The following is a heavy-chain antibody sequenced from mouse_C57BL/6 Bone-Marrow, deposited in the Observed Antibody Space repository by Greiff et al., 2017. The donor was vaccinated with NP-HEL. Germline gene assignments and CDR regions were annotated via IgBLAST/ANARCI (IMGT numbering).Heavy chain of an antibody. CDR2: IDPSDSET. D-gene: IGHD1-1*01. CDR1: GYTFTSYW. J-gene: IGHJ2*01. CDR3: ARDYGPRPYYFDY. Sequence: VQLQQPGAELVRPGSSVKLSCKASGYTFTSYWMHWVKQRPIQGLEWIGNIDPSDSETHYNQKFKDKATLTVDKSSSTAYMQLSSLTSEDSAVYYGARDYGPRPYYFDYWGQGTTLTVSS. V-gene: IGHV1-52*01.